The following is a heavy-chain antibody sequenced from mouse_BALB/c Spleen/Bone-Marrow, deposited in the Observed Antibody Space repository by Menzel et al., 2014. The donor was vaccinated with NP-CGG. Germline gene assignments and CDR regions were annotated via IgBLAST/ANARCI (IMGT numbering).Heavy chain of an antibody. V-gene: IGHV2-9*02. D-gene: IGHD1-1*01. Sequence: QVQLQQSGPGLVAPSQSLSITCTVSGFSLISYGLHWVRQPPGRGLEWLGVIWAGGTTNYNSALMSRLSISKDNSKSQVFLKMNSLQTDDTAIYYCARDSDYGSTLFAYWGQGTLVTVSA. CDR3: ARDSDYGSTLFAY. CDR2: IWAGGTT. CDR1: GFSLISYG. J-gene: IGHJ3*01.